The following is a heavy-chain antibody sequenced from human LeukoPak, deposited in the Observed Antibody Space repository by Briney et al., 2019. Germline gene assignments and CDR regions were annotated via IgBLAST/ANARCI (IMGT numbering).Heavy chain of an antibody. J-gene: IGHJ4*02. Sequence: ASQTLSLTRTVSGRSLSRYYWSWIRQPPRKGLVWIGYIYYSGNTNYNPSRKSRLTMSADRSRNQFSQKLSSVAVADSDVYYCARINWNYFDYWGQGILVTVSS. CDR3: ARINWNYFDY. CDR2: IYYSGNT. CDR1: GRSLSRYY. D-gene: IGHD1-1*01. V-gene: IGHV4-59*08.